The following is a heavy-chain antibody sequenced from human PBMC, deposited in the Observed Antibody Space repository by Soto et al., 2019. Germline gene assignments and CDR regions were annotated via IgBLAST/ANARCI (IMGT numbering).Heavy chain of an antibody. V-gene: IGHV4-39*01. Sequence: QLQLQESVPGLVKPSETLSLTCTVSGGSISSSSYYWGWIRQPPGKGLEWIGSIYYSGSTYYNPSLKSRVTISVDTSKNQFSLKLSSVTAADTAVYYCARRGWLDIYFYYWGQGTLVTVSS. D-gene: IGHD6-19*01. J-gene: IGHJ4*02. CDR3: ARRGWLDIYFYY. CDR2: IYYSGST. CDR1: GGSISSSSYY.